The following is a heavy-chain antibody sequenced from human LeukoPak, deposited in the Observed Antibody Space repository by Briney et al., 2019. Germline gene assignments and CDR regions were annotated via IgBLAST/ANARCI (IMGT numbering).Heavy chain of an antibody. CDR1: GFTFDDYA. D-gene: IGHD2-15*01. J-gene: IGHJ4*02. CDR3: ARAGSGGRNYFDY. V-gene: IGHV3-48*02. Sequence: GRSLRLSCAASGFTFDDYAMHWVRQAPGKGLEWVSYISSSGGPIYYADSVKGRFTISRDNAKNSLYLQMNSLRDEDTAVYYCARAGSGGRNYFDYWGQGTLVTVSS. CDR2: ISSSGGPI.